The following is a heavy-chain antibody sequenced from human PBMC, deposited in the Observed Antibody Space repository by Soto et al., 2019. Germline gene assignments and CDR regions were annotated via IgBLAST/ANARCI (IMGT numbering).Heavy chain of an antibody. CDR3: ARAVKPLGYGDYPIEYYFDY. J-gene: IGHJ4*02. Sequence: SETLSLTCAVYGGSFSGYYWSWIRQPPGKGLEWIGEINHSGSTNYNPSLKSRVTISVDTSKNQFSLKLSSVTAADTAVYYCARAVKPLGYGDYPIEYYFDYWGQGTLVTVSS. CDR1: GGSFSGYY. D-gene: IGHD4-17*01. CDR2: INHSGST. V-gene: IGHV4-34*01.